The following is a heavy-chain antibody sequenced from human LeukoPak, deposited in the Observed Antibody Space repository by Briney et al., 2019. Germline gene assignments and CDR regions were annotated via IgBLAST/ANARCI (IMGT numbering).Heavy chain of an antibody. J-gene: IGHJ4*02. CDR3: ARSPMVRGVPTYYFDY. D-gene: IGHD3-10*01. CDR1: GGSISSYY. V-gene: IGHV4-4*07. Sequence: SETLSLTCTVPGGSISSYYWSWIRQPAGKGLEWIGRIYTSGSTNHNPSLKSRATMSVDTSKNQFSLKLSSVTAADTAVYYCARSPMVRGVPTYYFDYWGQGTLVTVSS. CDR2: IYTSGST.